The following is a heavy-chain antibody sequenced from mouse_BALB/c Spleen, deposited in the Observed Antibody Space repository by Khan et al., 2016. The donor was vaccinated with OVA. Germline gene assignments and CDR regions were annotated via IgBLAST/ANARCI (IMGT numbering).Heavy chain of an antibody. D-gene: IGHD2-14*01. Sequence: EVQLQESGPSLVQPSQTLSLTCSVTGDSITSGFWSWIRKFPGNKLEYMGYMIYSGYTYYNPSLKGRFSITRHTSKNQYYLQLNSVTTEDTATYYYARSTYRYAFAYWGQGTLVTVSA. CDR1: GDSITSGF. CDR3: ARSTYRYAFAY. V-gene: IGHV3-8*02. J-gene: IGHJ3*01. CDR2: MIYSGYT.